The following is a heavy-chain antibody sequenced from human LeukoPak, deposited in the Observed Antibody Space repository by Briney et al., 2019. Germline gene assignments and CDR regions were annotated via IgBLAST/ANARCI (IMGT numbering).Heavy chain of an antibody. J-gene: IGHJ5*02. Sequence: GGSLRLSCAASGFTFSSYDMHWVRQATGKGLEWVSAIGTAGDTYYPGSVKGRFTISRENAKNSLYLQMNSLRAEDTAVYYCARGITMVRGVIIPWFDPWGQGTLVTVSS. V-gene: IGHV3-13*01. CDR3: ARGITMVRGVIIPWFDP. CDR2: IGTAGDT. CDR1: GFTFSSYD. D-gene: IGHD3-10*01.